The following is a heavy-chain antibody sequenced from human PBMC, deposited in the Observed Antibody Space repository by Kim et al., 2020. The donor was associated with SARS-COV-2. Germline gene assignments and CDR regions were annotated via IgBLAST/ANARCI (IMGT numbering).Heavy chain of an antibody. CDR1: GGTFSSYA. J-gene: IGHJ6*02. CDR2: IIPIFGTA. D-gene: IGHD3-10*01. V-gene: IGHV1-69*13. Sequence: SVKVSCKASGGTFSSYAISWVRQAPGQGLEWMGGIIPIFGTANYAQKFQGRVTITADESTSTAYMELSSLRTEDTAGYYCARSGGRIGGGDYYYYYGMDVWGQGTTVTVSS. CDR3: ARSGGRIGGGDYYYYYGMDV.